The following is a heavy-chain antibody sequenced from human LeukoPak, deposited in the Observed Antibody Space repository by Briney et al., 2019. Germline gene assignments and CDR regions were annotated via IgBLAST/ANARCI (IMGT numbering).Heavy chain of an antibody. CDR1: GGSFSGYY. CDR3: AREARYYDSSGYNWYFDL. J-gene: IGHJ2*01. D-gene: IGHD3-22*01. Sequence: PSETLSLTCAVYGGSFSGYYWSWIRQPPGKGLEWIGEINHSGSTNYIPSLKSRVTISVDTSKNQFSLKLSSVTAADTAVYYCAREARYYDSSGYNWYFDLWGRGTLVTVSS. V-gene: IGHV4-34*01. CDR2: INHSGST.